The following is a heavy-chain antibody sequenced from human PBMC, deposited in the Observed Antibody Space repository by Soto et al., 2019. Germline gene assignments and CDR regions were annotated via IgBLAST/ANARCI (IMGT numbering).Heavy chain of an antibody. CDR2: IGSSSSTI. CDR1: GFTFGSYS. Sequence: GGSLRLSCAASGFTFGSYSMNWVRQAPGKGLEWVSYIGSSSSTIYYADSVKGRFTISRDNAKNSLYLQMNSLRDEDTAVYYCARYYYDSSGYFDYWGQGTLVTVSS. CDR3: ARYYYDSSGYFDY. J-gene: IGHJ4*02. D-gene: IGHD3-22*01. V-gene: IGHV3-48*02.